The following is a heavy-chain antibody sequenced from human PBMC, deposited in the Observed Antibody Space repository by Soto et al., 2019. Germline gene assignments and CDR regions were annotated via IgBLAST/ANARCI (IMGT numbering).Heavy chain of an antibody. CDR2: INHSGST. Sequence: PSETLSLTCAVYGGSFSGYYWSWIRQPPGKGLEWIGEINHSGSTNYNPSLKSRVTISVDTSKNQFSLKLSSVTAADTAVYYCRRSSRYSTDVWGQGTTVTVS. CDR3: RRSSRYSTDV. CDR1: GGSFSGYY. D-gene: IGHD6-13*01. V-gene: IGHV4-34*01. J-gene: IGHJ6*02.